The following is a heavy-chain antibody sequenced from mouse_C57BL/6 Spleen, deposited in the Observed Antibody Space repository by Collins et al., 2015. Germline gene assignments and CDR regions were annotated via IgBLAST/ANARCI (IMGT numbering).Heavy chain of an antibody. CDR3: ARKGATVVANWYFDV. CDR1: GYTFTSYW. CDR2: IYPGSSST. V-gene: IGHV1-55*01. D-gene: IGHD1-1*01. J-gene: IGHJ1*03. Sequence: QVQLQQPGAELVKPGASVKMSCKASGYTFTSYWITWVKQRPGQGLEWIGDIYPGSSSTNYNKKFKSKATLTVDTSSSTAYMQLSSLTSEDSAVYYCARKGATVVANWYFDVWGTGTTVTVSS.